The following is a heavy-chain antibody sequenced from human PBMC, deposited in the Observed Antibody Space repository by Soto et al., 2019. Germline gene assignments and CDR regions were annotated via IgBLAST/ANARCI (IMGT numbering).Heavy chain of an antibody. CDR1: GYTFISYY. CDR3: AILHSETPPYYFDY. V-gene: IGHV1-46*01. D-gene: IGHD1-26*01. J-gene: IGHJ4*02. CDR2: INPSAGNT. Sequence: QVQLVQSGIEVKKPGAAVKVSCEAIGYTFISYYIHWVRQAPGQGLEWMGVINPSAGNTAYSQNFQGRVAMTRDTSTATVYMELSSLSSEDTAVDYCAILHSETPPYYFDYWGQGPLVTVSS.